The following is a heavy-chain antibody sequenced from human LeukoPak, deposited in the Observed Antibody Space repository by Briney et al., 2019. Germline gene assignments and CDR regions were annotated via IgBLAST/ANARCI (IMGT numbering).Heavy chain of an antibody. CDR3: ARQLGATHYYYYYMDV. Sequence: GESLKISCKGSGYSFTSYWIGWVRQMPGKGLEWMGIIYPGDSDTRDSPSFQGQVTISADKSISTAYLQWSSLKASDTAMYYCARQLGATHYYYYYMDVWGKGTTVTVSS. CDR2: IYPGDSDT. CDR1: GYSFTSYW. D-gene: IGHD1-26*01. V-gene: IGHV5-51*01. J-gene: IGHJ6*03.